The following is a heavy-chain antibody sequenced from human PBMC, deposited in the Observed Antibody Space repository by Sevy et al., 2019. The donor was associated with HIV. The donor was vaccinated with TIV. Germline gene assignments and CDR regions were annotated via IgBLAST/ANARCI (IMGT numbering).Heavy chain of an antibody. V-gene: IGHV3-74*01. Sequence: GGSLRLSCAASGFTFSSYWMHWVRQAPGKGLVWVSRINSDGSSTSYADSVKGRFTISRDNAKNTLYLQMNRLRAEDTDMYYCARAEVLRYFDWQYYFDYWGQGTLVTVSS. CDR2: INSDGSST. CDR3: ARAEVLRYFDWQYYFDY. J-gene: IGHJ4*02. CDR1: GFTFSSYW. D-gene: IGHD3-9*01.